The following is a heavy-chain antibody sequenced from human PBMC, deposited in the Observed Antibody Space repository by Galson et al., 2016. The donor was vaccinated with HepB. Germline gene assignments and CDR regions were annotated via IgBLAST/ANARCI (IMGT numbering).Heavy chain of an antibody. J-gene: IGHJ4*02. Sequence: ETLSLTCTVSGGSISSYYWSWIRQPPGKGLEWIAYIYYSGTTNYNPSLKSRVTISVDAFKNQFSLKMNSVTAADTAVYYCARGRGGSGSPFEHWGQGTLVPVSS. CDR1: GGSISSYY. D-gene: IGHD6-19*01. CDR3: ARGRGGSGSPFEH. V-gene: IGHV4-59*01. CDR2: IYYSGTT.